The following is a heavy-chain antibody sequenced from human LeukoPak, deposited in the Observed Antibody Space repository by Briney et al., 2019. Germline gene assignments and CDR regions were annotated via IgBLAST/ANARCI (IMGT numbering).Heavy chain of an antibody. CDR3: ATTPDYSSSWPFDY. CDR1: GFTFSSYS. J-gene: IGHJ4*02. Sequence: GGSLRLSCAASGFTFSSYSMNWVRQAPGKGLEWVSSISSSSSYIYYADSVKGRFTISRDNATNSLYLQMNSLRAEDTAVYYCATTPDYSSSWPFDYWGQGTLVTVSS. CDR2: ISSSSSYI. V-gene: IGHV3-21*01. D-gene: IGHD6-13*01.